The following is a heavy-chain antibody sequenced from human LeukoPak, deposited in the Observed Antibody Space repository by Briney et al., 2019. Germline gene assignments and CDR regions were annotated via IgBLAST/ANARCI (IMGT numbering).Heavy chain of an antibody. CDR2: INHSGST. CDR1: GGSFSGYY. D-gene: IGHD3-22*01. CDR3: ARVSRNYYDSSGYYYANWFDP. J-gene: IGHJ5*02. Sequence: SETLSLTCAVYGGSFSGYYRSWIHQPPGKGLEWIGEINHSGSTNYNPSLKSRVTISVDTSKNQFSLKLSSVTAADTAVYYCARVSRNYYDSSGYYYANWFDPWGQGTLVTVSS. V-gene: IGHV4-34*01.